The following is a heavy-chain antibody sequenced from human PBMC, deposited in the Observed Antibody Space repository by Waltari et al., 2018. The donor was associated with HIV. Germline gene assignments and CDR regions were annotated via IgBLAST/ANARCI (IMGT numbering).Heavy chain of an antibody. D-gene: IGHD3-16*02. Sequence: EVQLVESGGGLVQPGGSLRLSCAASGFTFSSYWMHWVRQAPGKGLVWVSRMNSDGSRTSYADSVKGRFTISRDNAKNTLYLQMNSLRAEDTAVYYCARLGYVWGSYRSPRAFDIWGQGTMVTVSS. J-gene: IGHJ3*02. CDR1: GFTFSSYW. V-gene: IGHV3-74*01. CDR3: ARLGYVWGSYRSPRAFDI. CDR2: MNSDGSRT.